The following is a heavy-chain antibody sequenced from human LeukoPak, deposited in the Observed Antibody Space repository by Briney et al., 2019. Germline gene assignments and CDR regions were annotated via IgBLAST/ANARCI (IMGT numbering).Heavy chain of an antibody. CDR2: IYPADSHT. CDR3: VLAGSGSYYFDY. Sequence: KAGESLKISCKGFGYRLTNYWLGWVPQMPGKRLESMPTIYPADSHTRYSPSFQGQVTISADKSINTAYLQWSSLKASDTAMYYCVLAGSGSYYFDYWGQGILVTVSS. V-gene: IGHV5-51*01. CDR1: GYRLTNYW. D-gene: IGHD3-10*01. J-gene: IGHJ4*02.